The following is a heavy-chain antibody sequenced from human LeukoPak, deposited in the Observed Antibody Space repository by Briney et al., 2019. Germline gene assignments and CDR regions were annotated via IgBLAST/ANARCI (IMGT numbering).Heavy chain of an antibody. D-gene: IGHD1-14*01. V-gene: IGHV4-31*03. CDR1: GVSISSGGYY. CDR3: ARVPNQSKYSIGNY. Sequence: SETLSLTCTVSGVSISSGGYYWRWIRQHSGKGLEWIGYIYHSGSTYYNPSLRSRVTISVDTSKNQFSLKLTSVTAADTAVYYCARVPNQSKYSIGNYWGQGTLVTVSS. J-gene: IGHJ4*02. CDR2: IYHSGST.